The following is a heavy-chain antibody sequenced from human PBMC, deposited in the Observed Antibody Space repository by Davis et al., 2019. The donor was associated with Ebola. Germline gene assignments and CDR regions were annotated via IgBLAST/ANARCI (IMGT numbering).Heavy chain of an antibody. J-gene: IGHJ4*02. V-gene: IGHV7-4-1*02. CDR2: MNTNTGIP. D-gene: IGHD3-3*01. Sequence: AASVKVSCKASGYTFTSYGMNWMRQAPGHGLEWMGWMNTNTGIPTYAQSAQGFTGRFVFSLDTSASTAYLQISSLKVEDTAVYYCARRASFWSGFYSDYWGQGTLVTVSS. CDR1: GYTFTSYG. CDR3: ARRASFWSGFYSDY.